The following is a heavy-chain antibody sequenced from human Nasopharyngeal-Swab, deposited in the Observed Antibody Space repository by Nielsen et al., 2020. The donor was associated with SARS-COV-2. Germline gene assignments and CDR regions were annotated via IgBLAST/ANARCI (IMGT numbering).Heavy chain of an antibody. V-gene: IGHV1-8*01. J-gene: IGHJ6*03. D-gene: IGHD4-23*01. Sequence: ASVKVSCKASGYTFTSYDINWVRQATGEGLEWMGWINPNSGNTGYAQKFQGRVTMTRNTSISTAYMELSSLRSEDTAVYYCARGRIDYGGNSFFRYYYMDVWGKGTTVTVSS. CDR3: ARGRIDYGGNSFFRYYYMDV. CDR1: GYTFTSYD. CDR2: INPNSGNT.